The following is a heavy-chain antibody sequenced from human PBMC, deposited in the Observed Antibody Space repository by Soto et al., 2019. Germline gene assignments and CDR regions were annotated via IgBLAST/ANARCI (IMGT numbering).Heavy chain of an antibody. Sequence: QVQLVQSGAEVKKPGSSVKVSCKASGGTFSSYAISWVRQAPGQGLEWMGGIIPIFGTANYAQKFQGRVTITADESTRTAYMELSSLRSEDTAVYYCARVAAYGDYDYYGMDVWGQGTTVTVSS. CDR3: ARVAAYGDYDYYGMDV. V-gene: IGHV1-69*01. D-gene: IGHD4-17*01. CDR1: GGTFSSYA. CDR2: IIPIFGTA. J-gene: IGHJ6*02.